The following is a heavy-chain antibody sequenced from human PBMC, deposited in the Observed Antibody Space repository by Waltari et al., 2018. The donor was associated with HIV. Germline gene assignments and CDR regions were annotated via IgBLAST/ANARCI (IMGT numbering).Heavy chain of an antibody. D-gene: IGHD2-21*02. V-gene: IGHV4-39*01. CDR1: GGSISSSSYY. CDR3: ARGVVVTANLFDY. Sequence: QLQLQESGPGLVKPSETLSLTCTVSGGSISSSSYYWGWIRQPPGKGLEWIGSIYYSGSTYYNPSLKSRVTISVDTSKNQFSLKLSSVTAADMAVYYCARGVVVTANLFDYWGQGTLVTVSS. J-gene: IGHJ4*02. CDR2: IYYSGST.